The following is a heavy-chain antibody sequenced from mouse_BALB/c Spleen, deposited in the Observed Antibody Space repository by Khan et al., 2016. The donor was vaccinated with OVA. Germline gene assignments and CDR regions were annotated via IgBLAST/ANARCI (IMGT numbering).Heavy chain of an antibody. J-gene: IGHJ1*01. CDR1: GYSITSGYY. V-gene: IGHV3-6*02. D-gene: IGHD1-2*01. Sequence: EVQLVESGPGLVKPSQSLSLTCSVTGYSITSGYYWNWIRQFPGNKLEWMGYISYDGSNNYNPSLKNRISITRDTSKKQFFLKLNSVTTEDTATYYCARDRLRLWYFDVWGAGTTVTVSS. CDR3: ARDRLRLWYFDV. CDR2: ISYDGSN.